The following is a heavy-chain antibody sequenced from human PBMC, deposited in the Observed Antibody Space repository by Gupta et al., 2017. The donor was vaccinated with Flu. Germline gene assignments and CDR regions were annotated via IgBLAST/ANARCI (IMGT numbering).Heavy chain of an antibody. J-gene: IGHJ3*02. CDR1: GFTFSSYG. Sequence: QVQLVESGGGVVQPGRSLRLSCAASGFTFSSYGMHWVRQAPGKGLEWVAVIWYDGSNKYYADSGKGRFTISRDNSKNTLYLQMNSLRAEDTAVYYCARDSRPRAFDIWGQGTMVTVSS. V-gene: IGHV3-33*01. CDR3: ARDSRPRAFDI. CDR2: IWYDGSNK. D-gene: IGHD2-2*01.